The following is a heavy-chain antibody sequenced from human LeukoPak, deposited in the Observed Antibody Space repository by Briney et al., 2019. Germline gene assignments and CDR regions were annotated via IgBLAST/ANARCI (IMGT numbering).Heavy chain of an antibody. Sequence: SQTLSLTCDISGDSVSSNSAAWNWIRQSPSRDLEWLGSTYYRSKWYNDYAVSVKSRITINPDTSKNQFSLQLNSVTPEDTAVYYCARGSYGDYGARFSWYFDLWGRGTLVTVSS. CDR2: TYYRSKWYN. CDR3: ARGSYGDYGARFSWYFDL. CDR1: GDSVSSNSAA. V-gene: IGHV6-1*01. J-gene: IGHJ2*01. D-gene: IGHD4-17*01.